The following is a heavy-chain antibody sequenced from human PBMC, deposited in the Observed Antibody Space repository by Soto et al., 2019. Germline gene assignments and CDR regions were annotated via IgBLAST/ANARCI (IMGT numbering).Heavy chain of an antibody. CDR1: GFTFSSYA. CDR2: ISGSGGST. Sequence: GGSLRLSCAASGFTFSSYAMSWVRQAPGKGLEWVSAISGSGGSTYYTDLVKGRFTISRDNSKNTLYLQMNSLRAEDTAVYYCAKGANPSGSYNWFDPWGQGTLVTVSS. CDR3: AKGANPSGSYNWFDP. D-gene: IGHD1-26*01. V-gene: IGHV3-23*01. J-gene: IGHJ5*02.